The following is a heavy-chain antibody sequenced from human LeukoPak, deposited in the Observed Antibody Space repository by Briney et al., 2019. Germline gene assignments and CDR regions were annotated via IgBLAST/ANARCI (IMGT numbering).Heavy chain of an antibody. CDR3: VRGVGGFFSTYNWFDP. D-gene: IGHD2-15*01. J-gene: IGHJ5*02. Sequence: PGGSLRLSCTASGFIFDDYAMHWVRQAPGKGLEWVSGISWRSGSIEYADSVEGRFTISRDNAKNSLYLQMDNLRAEDTAFYYCVRGVGGFFSTYNWFDPWGQGTLVTVSS. CDR2: ISWRSGSI. V-gene: IGHV3-9*01. CDR1: GFIFDDYA.